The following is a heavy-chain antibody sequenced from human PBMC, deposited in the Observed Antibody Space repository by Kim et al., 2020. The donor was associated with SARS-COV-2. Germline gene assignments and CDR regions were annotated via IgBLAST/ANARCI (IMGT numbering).Heavy chain of an antibody. D-gene: IGHD3-22*01. Sequence: SVKVSCKASGGTFSSYAISWVRQAPGQGLEWMGGIIPIFGTANYAQKFQGRVTITADESTSTAYMELSSLRSEDTAVYYCARGRGKYYYDSSGYLGDPFDYWGQRTLVTVSS. J-gene: IGHJ4*02. V-gene: IGHV1-69*13. CDR1: GGTFSSYA. CDR3: ARGRGKYYYDSSGYLGDPFDY. CDR2: IIPIFGTA.